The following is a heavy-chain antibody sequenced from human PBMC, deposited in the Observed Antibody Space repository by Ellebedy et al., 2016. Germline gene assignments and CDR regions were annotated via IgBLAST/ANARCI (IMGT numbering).Heavy chain of an antibody. CDR1: GFTFSSYG. V-gene: IGHV3-33*01. CDR3: ARDRDRWNYEGGRFDY. J-gene: IGHJ4*02. CDR2: IWYDGSNK. D-gene: IGHD1-7*01. Sequence: GESLKISCAASGFTFSSYGMHWVRQAPGKGLEWVAVIWYDGSNKYYADSVKGRFTISRDNSKNTLYLQMNSLRAEDTAVYYCARDRDRWNYEGGRFDYWGQGTLVTVSS.